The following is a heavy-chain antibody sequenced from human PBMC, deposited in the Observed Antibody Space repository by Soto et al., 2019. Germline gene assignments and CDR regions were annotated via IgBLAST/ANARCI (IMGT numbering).Heavy chain of an antibody. D-gene: IGHD6-25*01. CDR3: GRGARRVYYSCGRAV. CDR1: GGSFSGYD. CDR2: INHRGST. Sequence: SETLSLTCAVYGGSFSGYDWSWIHQPPGKGLEWIGEINHRGSTNYNPSLKSRVTISVDTSKNQFSLKLSSVTAADQVVYSCGRGARRVYYSCGRAVGGKGTTVTVSS. J-gene: IGHJ6*04. V-gene: IGHV4-34*01.